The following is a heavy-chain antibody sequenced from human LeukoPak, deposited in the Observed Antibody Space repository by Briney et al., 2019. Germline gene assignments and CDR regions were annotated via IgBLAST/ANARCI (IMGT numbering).Heavy chain of an antibody. CDR1: GRCISSPNW. CDR3: ARGGDTAMATDRVREPTPLYYFDY. CDR2: IYHSGRT. D-gene: IGHD5-18*01. Sequence: PSETLSLTCAVSGRCISSPNWWTWVRQPPGKGLEWIGEIYHSGRTNSNPSLESRVVMSVDKSKNQFSLKLTSVTAADTAAYYCARGGDTAMATDRVREPTPLYYFDYWGQGTLVTVSS. J-gene: IGHJ4*02. V-gene: IGHV4-4*02.